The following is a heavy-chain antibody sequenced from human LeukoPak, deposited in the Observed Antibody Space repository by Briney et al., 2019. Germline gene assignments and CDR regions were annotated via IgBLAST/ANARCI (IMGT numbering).Heavy chain of an antibody. Sequence: SETLSLTCAVYGGSFSGYYWSWIRQPPGKGLEWIGEINHSGSTNYNPSLKSRVTISVDTSKNQFSLKLSSVTAADTAVYYCARGRYDFWSGYWGDNWFDPWGQGTLVTFSS. V-gene: IGHV4-34*01. CDR1: GGSFSGYY. CDR3: ARGRYDFWSGYWGDNWFDP. D-gene: IGHD3-3*01. CDR2: INHSGST. J-gene: IGHJ5*02.